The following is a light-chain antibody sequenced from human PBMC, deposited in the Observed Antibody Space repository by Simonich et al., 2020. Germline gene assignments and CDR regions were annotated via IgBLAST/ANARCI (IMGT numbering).Light chain of an antibody. Sequence: QSALTQPASVSGSPGRSITISCPGTSSDVGGYNYVSWYQQHPGKAPKLMIYDVIKRPSGVSNCFSGSKSGNTASLTISGLQAEDEADYYCGSYTSSSTWVFGGGTKLTVL. CDR1: SSDVGGYNY. V-gene: IGLV2-14*01. J-gene: IGLJ3*02. CDR3: GSYTSSSTWV. CDR2: DVI.